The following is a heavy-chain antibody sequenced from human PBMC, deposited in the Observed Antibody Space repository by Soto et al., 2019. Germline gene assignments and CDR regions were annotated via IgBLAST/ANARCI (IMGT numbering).Heavy chain of an antibody. CDR2: INYSGST. V-gene: IGHV4-31*03. Sequence: SETLSLTCTVSGGSISSGGYYWSWIRQHPGKGLEWIGYINYSGSTYYNPSLKSRVTISVDTSMNQFSLKLSSVAAADTAVYYCARSVLAAGSGKIYFGYWGQGTLVTVSS. CDR1: GGSISSGGYY. D-gene: IGHD3-10*01. CDR3: ARSVLAAGSGKIYFGY. J-gene: IGHJ4*02.